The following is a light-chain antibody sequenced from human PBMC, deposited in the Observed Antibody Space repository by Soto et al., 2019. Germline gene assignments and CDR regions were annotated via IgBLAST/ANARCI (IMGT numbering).Light chain of an antibody. CDR3: QQYDQLPIT. V-gene: IGKV1-33*01. CDR2: DVF. J-gene: IGKJ4*01. CDR1: QDISKY. Sequence: DIQMTQSASSLPASVGDTVTISCQASQDISKYLNWFQQKPGKAPKLLIYDVFNVETGVPSRFSGRGSGTDFTLITSSLQPEDFATYYCQQYDQLPITFGGGTKVDI.